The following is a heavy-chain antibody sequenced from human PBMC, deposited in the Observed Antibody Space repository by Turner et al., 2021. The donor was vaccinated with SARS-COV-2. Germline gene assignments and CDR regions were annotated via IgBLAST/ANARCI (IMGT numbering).Heavy chain of an antibody. D-gene: IGHD6-19*01. CDR1: GFTFSSYA. J-gene: IGHJ4*02. CDR2: ISGSGGST. Sequence: EVQLVESGGGLVKPGGSLRFSCAASGFTFSSYAMSWVRQAPGKGLEWVSAISGSGGSTYYADSVKGRFTISRDNSKNTLYLQVNSLRAEDTAVYYCAKRWAVAGTLPWGQGTLVTVSS. CDR3: AKRWAVAGTLP. V-gene: IGHV3-23*04.